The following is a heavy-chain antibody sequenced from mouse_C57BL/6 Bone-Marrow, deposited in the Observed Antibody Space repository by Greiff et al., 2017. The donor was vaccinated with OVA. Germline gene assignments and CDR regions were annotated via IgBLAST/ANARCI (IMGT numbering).Heavy chain of an antibody. CDR1: GFSFTSYA. CDR2: IWTGGGT. D-gene: IGHD1-1*01. V-gene: IGHV2-9-1*01. J-gene: IGHJ2*01. Sequence: QVQLKESGPGLVAPSQCLSITCTVSGFSFTSYAISWVRQPPGKGLEWLGVIWTGGGTNYNSALKSRLSISKDNSKSQVFLKMNSLQTDDTARDYCARVYYGSTLYYFDYWGKGTTLTVSS. CDR3: ARVYYGSTLYYFDY.